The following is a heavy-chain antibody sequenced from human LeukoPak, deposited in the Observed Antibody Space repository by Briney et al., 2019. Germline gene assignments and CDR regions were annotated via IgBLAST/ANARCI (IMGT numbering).Heavy chain of an antibody. Sequence: SETLSLTCVVYGGSFNGYYWSWIRQPPGKGLEWIGEINHSGTTNYSPSLKSRVTISVDTSKNQFSLKLTSVTAADTAVYYCARGGLANYFDYWGQGTLVPVSS. J-gene: IGHJ4*02. CDR3: ARGGLANYFDY. CDR1: GGSFNGYY. V-gene: IGHV4-34*01. CDR2: INHSGTT. D-gene: IGHD3/OR15-3a*01.